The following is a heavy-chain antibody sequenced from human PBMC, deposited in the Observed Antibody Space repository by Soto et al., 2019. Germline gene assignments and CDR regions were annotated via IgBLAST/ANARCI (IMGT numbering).Heavy chain of an antibody. CDR2: VYHTGST. J-gene: IGHJ4*02. CDR1: GGSISSGGYY. Sequence: SETLSLTCTVSGGSISSGGYYWSWVRQHPGKGLEWIGYVYHTGSTYNNPSLESRVTISVDTSNNQFSLKLSSVTAADTAGYYCASLSAGYYYDSSGYYFDYWGQGTLVTVSS. CDR3: ASLSAGYYYDSSGYYFDY. D-gene: IGHD3-22*01. V-gene: IGHV4-31*03.